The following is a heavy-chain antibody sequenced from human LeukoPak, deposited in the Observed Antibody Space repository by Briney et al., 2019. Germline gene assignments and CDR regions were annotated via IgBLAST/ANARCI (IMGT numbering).Heavy chain of an antibody. Sequence: PSETLSLTCTVSGGSISSYYWSWIRQPPGKGLEWIGYIYYSGSTNYNPSLKSRVTISVDTSKNQFSLKLSSVTAADTAVYYCARHAPYGPYGSVSYYNPFDYWGQGTLVTVSS. CDR2: IYYSGST. J-gene: IGHJ4*02. CDR1: GGSISSYY. D-gene: IGHD3-10*01. CDR3: ARHAPYGPYGSVSYYNPFDY. V-gene: IGHV4-59*08.